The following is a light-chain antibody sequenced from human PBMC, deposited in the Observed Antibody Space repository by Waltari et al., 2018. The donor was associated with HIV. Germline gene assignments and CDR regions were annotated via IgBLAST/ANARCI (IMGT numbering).Light chain of an antibody. CDR1: ESVSSK. CDR2: GAS. Sequence: EIVLTQSPGTLSLSPGERATLSCRASESVSSKLAWYQQKPGQAPRLLIYGASTRATGIPARFSGSGSGTEFSLTISSLQSEDFAVYYCQQYNNWPVGFGQGTKLEIK. CDR3: QQYNNWPVG. V-gene: IGKV3-15*01. J-gene: IGKJ2*03.